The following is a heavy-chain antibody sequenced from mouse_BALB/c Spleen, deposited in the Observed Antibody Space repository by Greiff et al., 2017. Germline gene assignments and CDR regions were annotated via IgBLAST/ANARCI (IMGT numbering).Heavy chain of an antibody. V-gene: IGHV5-12-1*01. CDR1: GFAFSSYD. CDR3: ARGHYYGSSYPPWFAY. D-gene: IGHD1-1*01. J-gene: IGHJ3*01. Sequence: EVKLVESGGGLVKPGGSLKLSCAASGFAFSSYDMSWVRQTPEKRLAWVAYISSGGGSTYYPDTVKGRFTISRDNAKNTLYLQMSSLKSEDTAMYYCARGHYYGSSYPPWFAYWGQGTLVTVSA. CDR2: ISSGGGST.